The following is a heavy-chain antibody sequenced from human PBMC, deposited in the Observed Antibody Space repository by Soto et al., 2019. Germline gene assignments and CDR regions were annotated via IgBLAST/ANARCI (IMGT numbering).Heavy chain of an antibody. J-gene: IGHJ6*04. V-gene: IGHV1-69*04. CDR1: VGTLSSYT. Sequence: GASVKVSWKASVGTLSSYTISWGRQALGQGFVWIGRIIPFLGIANYAQKFQGRVTITADKSTSTAYMEVSSLRSEDTVLFFCAREGATTVTSADVWGKGTTVTVSS. CDR2: IIPFLGIA. D-gene: IGHD4-4*01. CDR3: AREGATTVTSADV.